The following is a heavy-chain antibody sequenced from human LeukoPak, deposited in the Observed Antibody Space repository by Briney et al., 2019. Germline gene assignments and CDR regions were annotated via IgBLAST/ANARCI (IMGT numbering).Heavy chain of an antibody. Sequence: GGSLRLSCAASGFTFSRYGMHWVRQTPGKGLEWVAVISYDASNKYYADSVKGRFTISRDNSKNTLYLQMNSLRAEDTAVYYCAGCSGSYFGYYFDYWGQGTLVTVSS. V-gene: IGHV3-30*03. CDR3: AGCSGSYFGYYFDY. CDR2: ISYDASNK. J-gene: IGHJ4*02. CDR1: GFTFSRYG. D-gene: IGHD3-10*02.